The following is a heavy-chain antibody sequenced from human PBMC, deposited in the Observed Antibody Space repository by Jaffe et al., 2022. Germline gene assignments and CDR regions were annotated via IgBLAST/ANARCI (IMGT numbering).Heavy chain of an antibody. Sequence: QVQLVQSGAEVKKPGASVKVSCKASGYTFTGYYMHWVRQAPGQGLEWMGRINPNSGGTNYAQKFQGRVTMTRDTSISTAYMELSRLRSDDTAVYYCAREVGYYYGSGRYAETPTAWGQGTLVTVSS. J-gene: IGHJ5*02. CDR2: INPNSGGT. D-gene: IGHD3-10*01. CDR3: AREVGYYYGSGRYAETPTA. CDR1: GYTFTGYY. V-gene: IGHV1-2*06.